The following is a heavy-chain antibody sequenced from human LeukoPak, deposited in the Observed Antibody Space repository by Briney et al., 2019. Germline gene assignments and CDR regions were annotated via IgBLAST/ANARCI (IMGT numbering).Heavy chain of an antibody. Sequence: GRSLRLSCAASGFTFDDYAMHWVRQAPGKGLEWVSGISWNSGSIGYADSVKGRYTISRDNAKNSLYLQMNSLRAEDTALYYCAKVIAGSGHFLDAFDIWGQGTMVTVSS. D-gene: IGHD2-15*01. CDR3: AKVIAGSGHFLDAFDI. CDR1: GFTFDDYA. J-gene: IGHJ3*02. CDR2: ISWNSGSI. V-gene: IGHV3-9*01.